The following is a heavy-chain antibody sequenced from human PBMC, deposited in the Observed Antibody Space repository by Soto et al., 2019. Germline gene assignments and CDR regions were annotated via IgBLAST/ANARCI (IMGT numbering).Heavy chain of an antibody. CDR3: ARHIILVANNWFDP. J-gene: IGHJ5*02. Sequence: QLQLQESGPVLLKPSETLSHTCTVSGGSISSSSYYWGWIRQTPGKGMEWIGSIYYSGSTYYNPSLKSRVTISVDTSKNQFSLKLSSVTAADTAVYYCARHIILVANNWFDPWGQGTLVTVSS. CDR2: IYYSGST. V-gene: IGHV4-39*01. CDR1: GGSISSSSYY.